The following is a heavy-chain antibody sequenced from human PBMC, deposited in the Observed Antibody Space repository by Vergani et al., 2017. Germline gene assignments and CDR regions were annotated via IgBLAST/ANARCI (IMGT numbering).Heavy chain of an antibody. Sequence: QVQLVQSGAEVKKPGASVKVSCKASGYTFTSYGISWVRQAPGQGLEWMGWISAYNGNTNYAQKLRGRVTMTTDTSTSTAYMELRSLRSDDTAVYYCARDPARKWGENPGPFDDWGQGTLVTVSS. CDR3: ARDPARKWGENPGPFDD. V-gene: IGHV1-18*01. J-gene: IGHJ4*02. CDR2: ISAYNGNT. CDR1: GYTFTSYG. D-gene: IGHD3-10*01.